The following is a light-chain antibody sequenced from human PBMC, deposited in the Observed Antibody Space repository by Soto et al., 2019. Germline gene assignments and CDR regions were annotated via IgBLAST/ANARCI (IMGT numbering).Light chain of an antibody. J-gene: IGLJ3*02. CDR2: TTD. CDR3: LLYYGGAHLV. V-gene: IGLV7-43*01. CDR1: TGAVTSGNY. Sequence: QAVVTQEPSLTVSPGGTVTLTCPSSTGAVTSGNYPSWFQQKPGQAPRTLIYTTDDKHSWTPARFSGSLLGGKAALTLSGVKPEDEAEYYCLLYYGGAHLVFGGGTKLTVL.